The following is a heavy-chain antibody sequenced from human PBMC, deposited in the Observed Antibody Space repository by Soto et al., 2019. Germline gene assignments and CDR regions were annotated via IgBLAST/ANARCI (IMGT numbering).Heavy chain of an antibody. J-gene: IGHJ4*02. D-gene: IGHD3-22*01. CDR3: ARGSTRITMIVVVRHFDY. CDR2: INPSGGST. V-gene: IGHV1-46*01. CDR1: GYTFTSYY. Sequence: ASVKVSCKASGYTFTSYYMHWVRQVPGQGLEWMGIINPSGGSTSYAQKFQGRVTMTRDTSTSTVYMELSSLRSEDTAVYYCARGSTRITMIVVVRHFDYWGQGALVTVSS.